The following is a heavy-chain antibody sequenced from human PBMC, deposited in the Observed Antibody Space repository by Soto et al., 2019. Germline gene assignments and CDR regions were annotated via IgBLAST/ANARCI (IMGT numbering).Heavy chain of an antibody. CDR2: IYYSGTT. D-gene: IGHD3-10*01. CDR3: ARVPGRGGMAV. CDR1: GGSIRSYH. J-gene: IGHJ6*02. V-gene: IGHV4-59*01. Sequence: QVQLQESGPGLVKPSETLSLTCTVSGGSIRSYHWSWIRQPPGMGLEWIGYIYYSGTTKYSPSLPSRATLSVDTSKNQFSLKLSSLSAADTAVYYCARVPGRGGMAVWGQGTTVTVSS.